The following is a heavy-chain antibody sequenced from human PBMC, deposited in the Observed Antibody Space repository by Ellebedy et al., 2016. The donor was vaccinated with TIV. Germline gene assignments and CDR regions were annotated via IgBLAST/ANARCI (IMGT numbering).Heavy chain of an antibody. V-gene: IGHV3-48*03. D-gene: IGHD2-15*01. CDR2: ISSSGTTK. J-gene: IGHJ6*02. Sequence: PGGSLRLSCAASGFPFSSFEFNWVRQSPGKGLEWVSYISSSGTTKYYADSVKGRFTISRDNAKNSPYLQMNSLRAEDTAVYYCAAAHYYFYGKDVWGQGTRVTVSS. CDR1: GFPFSSFE. CDR3: AAAHYYFYGKDV.